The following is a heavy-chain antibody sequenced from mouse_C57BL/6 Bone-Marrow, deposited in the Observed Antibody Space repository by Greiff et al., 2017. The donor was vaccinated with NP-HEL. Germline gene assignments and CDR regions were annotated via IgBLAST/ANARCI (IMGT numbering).Heavy chain of an antibody. V-gene: IGHV1-47*01. J-gene: IGHJ1*03. D-gene: IGHD1-1*01. Sequence: QVQLQQSGAELVKPGASVKMSCKASGYTFTTYPIEWMKQNPGKSLEWIGNFHPYNDDTKYNEKFKGKATLTVEKSSSTVYLELSRLTADDSAVYYRARRGDYGSRADWYCDVWGTGTTVTGSS. CDR3: ARRGDYGSRADWYCDV. CDR1: GYTFTTYP. CDR2: FHPYNDDT.